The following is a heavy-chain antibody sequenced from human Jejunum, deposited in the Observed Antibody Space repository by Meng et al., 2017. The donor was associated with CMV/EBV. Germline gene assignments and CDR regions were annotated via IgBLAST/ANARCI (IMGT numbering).Heavy chain of an antibody. CDR3: AREESVGIAVTGTFDY. Sequence: QGQRHESGSGLGKPSETLSLTCTVSRDSISSNFWSWIRQPAGKGLEWIGRIYSSGSTFYNPSLKSRVTMSVDTSKNQFSLSLASVTAADTAIYFCAREESVGIAVTGTFDYWGQGILVTVSS. CDR1: RDSISSNF. J-gene: IGHJ4*02. CDR2: IYSSGST. D-gene: IGHD6-19*01. V-gene: IGHV4-4*07.